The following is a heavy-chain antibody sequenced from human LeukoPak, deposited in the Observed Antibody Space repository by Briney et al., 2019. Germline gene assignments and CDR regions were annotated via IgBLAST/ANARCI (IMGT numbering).Heavy chain of an antibody. D-gene: IGHD1-14*01. V-gene: IGHV4-59*01. Sequence: SETVSLTCSVSGVSISSYYWRWIRPPPGKGRVGIGYIYYSGSTNYHPSLKSRVTISITTTTNQSSLKLSSVTAADAAVDYYARDQPRRWLDPWGQGTLVTVSS. CDR2: IYYSGST. J-gene: IGHJ5*02. CDR1: GVSISSYY. CDR3: ARDQPRRWLDP.